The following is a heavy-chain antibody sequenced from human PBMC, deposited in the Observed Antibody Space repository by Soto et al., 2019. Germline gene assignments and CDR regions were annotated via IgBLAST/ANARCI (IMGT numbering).Heavy chain of an antibody. CDR3: ARDGSTGSSYKNYFDP. D-gene: IGHD2-8*02. CDR2: INHSGST. Sequence: SETLSLTCGVYAGSFSGYYWTWIRQSPGKGLEWIGEINHSGSTNFNPSLRGRVTLSVDTSKNQISLRLSSVTAADTAVYYCARDGSTGSSYKNYFDPWGQGTPVTVS. V-gene: IGHV4-34*01. J-gene: IGHJ5*02. CDR1: AGSFSGYY.